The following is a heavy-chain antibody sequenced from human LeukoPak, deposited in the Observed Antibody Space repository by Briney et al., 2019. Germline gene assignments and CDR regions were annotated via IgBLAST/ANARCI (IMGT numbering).Heavy chain of an antibody. CDR3: ARDRGPDYGDYLRLYFFDY. V-gene: IGHV1-69*01. J-gene: IGHJ4*02. D-gene: IGHD4-17*01. CDR2: IIPIFGTT. Sequence: GSSVKVSCKASGGTFSSYAISWVRQAPGQGLEWMGGIIPIFGTTNFAQKFQGRVTITADESTSTAYMDLSSLTSEDTAIYYCARDRGPDYGDYLRLYFFDYWGQGTLVTVSS. CDR1: GGTFSSYA.